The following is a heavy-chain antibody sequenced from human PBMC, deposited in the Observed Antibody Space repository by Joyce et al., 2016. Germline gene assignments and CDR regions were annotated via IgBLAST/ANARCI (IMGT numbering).Heavy chain of an antibody. CDR3: ARDFLSPRSGSLRAFDI. CDR1: GYSFSTSG. J-gene: IGHJ3*02. CDR2: INTGKGNK. Sequence: QVQFVQSGAEVKKPGASVKVSCKASGYSFSTSGLHWVRQASGQMLEWMGWINTGKGNKKYSQKFQGRLTITRDTSASTAYMDLTSLRSEDTAVYYCARDFLSPRSGSLRAFDIWGQGTMVTVSS. D-gene: IGHD1-26*01. V-gene: IGHV1-3*04.